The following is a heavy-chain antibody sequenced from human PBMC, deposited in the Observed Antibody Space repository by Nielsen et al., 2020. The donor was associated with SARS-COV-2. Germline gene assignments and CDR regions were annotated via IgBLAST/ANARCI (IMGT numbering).Heavy chain of an antibody. D-gene: IGHD3-3*01. J-gene: IGHJ4*02. V-gene: IGHV1-69*13. CDR3: ARGFSLAYDSLGSPHYYFDF. Sequence: SVKVSCKASGYTFTDYAMNWVRQAPGQGLEWMGGIFPAIGAAKYAPDFQGRVTITADESTSTAYMEVSSLKSEDTAVYFCARGFSLAYDSLGSPHYYFDFWGQGTLVSVSS. CDR2: IFPAIGAA. CDR1: GYTFTDYA.